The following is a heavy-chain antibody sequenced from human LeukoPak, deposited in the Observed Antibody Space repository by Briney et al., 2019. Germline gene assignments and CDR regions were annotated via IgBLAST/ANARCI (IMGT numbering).Heavy chain of an antibody. V-gene: IGHV1-18*01. CDR3: ARDRSNSDF. Sequence: ASVTVSCKTSGYKFKTFGISWVRQAPGQGLEWMGWIRVDKGKTDYAQKFQDRVTLTIDTSTSTAYMELRSLTSDDTATYYCARDRSNSDFWGQGTLVTVS. D-gene: IGHD4-11*01. CDR1: GYKFKTFG. CDR2: IRVDKGKT. J-gene: IGHJ4*02.